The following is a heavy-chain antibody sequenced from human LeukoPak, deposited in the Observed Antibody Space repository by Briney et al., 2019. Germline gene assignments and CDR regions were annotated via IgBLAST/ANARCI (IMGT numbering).Heavy chain of an antibody. Sequence: KSGGSLRLSCAASGFTFSSHSMNWVRQAPGKGLEWVSSISSSSSYIYYADSVKGRFTISRDNAKNSLYLQMNSLRAEDTAVYYCASLGAAAGPYGMDVWGQGTTVTVSS. CDR1: GFTFSSHS. V-gene: IGHV3-21*01. CDR3: ASLGAAAGPYGMDV. CDR2: ISSSSSYI. J-gene: IGHJ6*02. D-gene: IGHD6-13*01.